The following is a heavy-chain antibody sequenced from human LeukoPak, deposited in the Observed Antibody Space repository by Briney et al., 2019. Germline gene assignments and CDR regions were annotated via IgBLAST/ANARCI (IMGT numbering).Heavy chain of an antibody. Sequence: GGSLRLPCAASGFTFSSYEMNWVRPAPGKGLEWVSYISSSGSTIYYADSVKGRFTISRDNAKNSLYLQMNSLRAEDTAVYYCAELGITMIGGVWGKGTTVTISS. V-gene: IGHV3-48*03. CDR1: GFTFSSYE. D-gene: IGHD3-10*02. J-gene: IGHJ6*04. CDR2: ISSSGSTI. CDR3: AELGITMIGGV.